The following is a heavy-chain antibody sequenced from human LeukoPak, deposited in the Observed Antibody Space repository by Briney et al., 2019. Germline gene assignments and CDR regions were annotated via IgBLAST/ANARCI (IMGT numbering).Heavy chain of an antibody. V-gene: IGHV4-59*01. CDR1: GGSISSYY. J-gene: IGHJ6*03. CDR3: AREGQYDFWSGPVRNYYYYYMDV. CDR2: IYYSGSA. Sequence: PSETLSLTCAVSGGSISSYYWSWIRQPPGKGLEWIGYIYYSGSATDNTSLKSRVTISSDATTNKSSLKRRSVTAADTAGYYCAREGQYDFWSGPVRNYYYYYMDVWGKGTTVTVSS. D-gene: IGHD3-3*01.